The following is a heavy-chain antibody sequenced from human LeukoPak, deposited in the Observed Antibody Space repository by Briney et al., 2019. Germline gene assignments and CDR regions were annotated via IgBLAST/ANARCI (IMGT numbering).Heavy chain of an antibody. CDR2: ISGSGGST. Sequence: GGSLRLSCAASGFTFSSYAMSWVRQAPGKGMGWVSAISGSGGSTYYADSVKGRFTISRDNSKNTLYLQMNSLRAEDTAVYYCAKDREYSSSWYEGVYDYWGQGTLVTVSS. CDR1: GFTFSSYA. D-gene: IGHD6-13*01. J-gene: IGHJ4*02. CDR3: AKDREYSSSWYEGVYDY. V-gene: IGHV3-23*01.